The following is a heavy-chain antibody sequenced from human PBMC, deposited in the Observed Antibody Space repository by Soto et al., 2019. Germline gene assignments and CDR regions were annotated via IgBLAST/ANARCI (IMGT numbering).Heavy chain of an antibody. D-gene: IGHD1-20*01. J-gene: IGHJ6*02. CDR2: IFSRDSDT. CDR1: GYSFTNNW. Sequence: PGESLKISCKASGYSFTNNWIGWVRQMPGKGLEWMGIIFSRDSDTRYSPSFQGQVTISADKSITTAYLQWSSLKASDTAIYYCARHPHNTSPAGFYYYGMDLWGQGTTVTVSS. V-gene: IGHV5-51*01. CDR3: ARHPHNTSPAGFYYYGMDL.